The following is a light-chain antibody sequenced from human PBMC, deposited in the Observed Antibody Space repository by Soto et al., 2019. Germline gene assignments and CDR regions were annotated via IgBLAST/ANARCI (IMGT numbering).Light chain of an antibody. V-gene: IGLV6-57*04. CDR2: EGT. CDR1: SGSIASNF. Sequence: NFMLTQPHSVSESPGKTVSISCTRTSGSIASNFVQWFQQRPGSAPTPVIYEGTLRPSGVPDRFSGSIDTSSNSASLTISGLETEDEADYFCHSYDLTNVVFGGGTKVTVL. J-gene: IGLJ2*01. CDR3: HSYDLTNVV.